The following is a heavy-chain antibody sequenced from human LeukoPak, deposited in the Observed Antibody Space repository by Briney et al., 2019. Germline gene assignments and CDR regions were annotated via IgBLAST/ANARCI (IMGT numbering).Heavy chain of an antibody. Sequence: ASVKVSCKASGYTFTSYYMHWVRQAPGQGLEWMGIINPSGGSTSYAQKFQGRVTMTRDMSTSTVYMELSSLRSEDTAVYYCARGSYDSSGYSDAFDIWGQGTMVTVSS. J-gene: IGHJ3*02. CDR2: INPSGGST. D-gene: IGHD3-22*01. CDR1: GYTFTSYY. CDR3: ARGSYDSSGYSDAFDI. V-gene: IGHV1-46*01.